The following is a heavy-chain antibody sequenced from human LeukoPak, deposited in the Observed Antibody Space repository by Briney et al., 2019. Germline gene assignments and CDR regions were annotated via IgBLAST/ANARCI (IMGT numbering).Heavy chain of an antibody. CDR2: IYYSGST. CDR3: ARQAPSGELLY. CDR1: GGSISSSSYY. J-gene: IGHJ4*02. D-gene: IGHD1-26*01. V-gene: IGHV4-39*01. Sequence: SETLSLTCTVSGGSISSSSYYWGWIRQPPGKGLEWIGSIYYSGSTYYNPSLKSRVTISVDTSKNQFSLELSSVTAADTAVYYCARQAPSGELLYWGQGTLVTVSS.